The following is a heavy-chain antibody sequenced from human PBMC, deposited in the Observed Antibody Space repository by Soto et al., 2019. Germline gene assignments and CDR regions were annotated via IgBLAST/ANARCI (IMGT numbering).Heavy chain of an antibody. CDR2: IYYSGST. Sequence: SETLSLTCTVSGGSISSYYWSWIRQPPGKGLEWIGYIYYSGSTNYNPSLKSRVTISVDTSKNQFSLQLNSVTPEDTAVYYCSSTPRYCSGGSCQLDTFDIWGQGTMVTVS. J-gene: IGHJ3*02. V-gene: IGHV4-59*12. D-gene: IGHD2-15*01. CDR1: GGSISSYY. CDR3: SSTPRYCSGGSCQLDTFDI.